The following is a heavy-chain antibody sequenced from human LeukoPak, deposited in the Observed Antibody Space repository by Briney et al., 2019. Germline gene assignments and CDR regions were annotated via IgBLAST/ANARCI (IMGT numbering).Heavy chain of an antibody. D-gene: IGHD3-3*01. CDR2: ISSVSTTI. CDR3: TRERSAHAFDI. Sequence: PGRSLRLSCAASGFTFSIYSMNWVRQAPGKGLEWVSYISSVSTTIYYADSVKGRFTISRDNAKNSLYLQINSLRDEDTAVYYCTRERSAHAFDIWGQGTMVTVSS. CDR1: GFTFSIYS. J-gene: IGHJ3*02. V-gene: IGHV3-48*02.